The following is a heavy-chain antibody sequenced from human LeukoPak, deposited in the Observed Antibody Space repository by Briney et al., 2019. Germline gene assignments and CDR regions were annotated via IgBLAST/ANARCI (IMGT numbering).Heavy chain of an antibody. CDR2: INSDGSSI. Sequence: GRSLRLSCVASGFTFSRYWMHWVRQAPGEGLVWVSRINSDGSSITYADSVKGRFTIYRDNAKNTLYRQMSSLRVEDTAVYYCGRSSGVADYWGQGALVTVSS. D-gene: IGHD3-10*01. CDR3: GRSSGVADY. V-gene: IGHV3-74*03. J-gene: IGHJ4*02. CDR1: GFTFSRYW.